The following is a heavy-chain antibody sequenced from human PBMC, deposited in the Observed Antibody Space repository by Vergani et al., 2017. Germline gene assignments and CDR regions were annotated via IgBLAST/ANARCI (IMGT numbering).Heavy chain of an antibody. CDR2: IKSKTDGGTT. D-gene: IGHD2-2*02. CDR3: YTDYHDY. J-gene: IGHJ4*02. V-gene: IGHV3-15*01. CDR1: GFTFSNAW. Sequence: EGQLVESGGGLVKPGGSLRLSCAASGFTFSNAWMSWVRQAPGKGLEWVGRIKSKTDGGTTDYAAPVKGRFTISRDDSKDSAFLLVNNLKTEDTAVYFCYTDYHDYWGQGTLVTVSS.